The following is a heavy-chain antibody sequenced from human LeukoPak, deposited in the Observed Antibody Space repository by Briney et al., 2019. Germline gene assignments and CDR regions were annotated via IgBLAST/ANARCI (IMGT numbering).Heavy chain of an antibody. D-gene: IGHD5-24*01. CDR1: GYTFTGYY. V-gene: IGHV1-2*02. CDR3: ARVRRDGYNSAFDI. Sequence: GASMKVSCKASGYTFTGYYMHWVRQAPGQGLEWMGWINPNSGGTNYAQKFQGRVTMTRDTSISTAYMELSRLRSDDTAVYYCARVRRDGYNSAFDIWGQGTMVTVSS. J-gene: IGHJ3*02. CDR2: INPNSGGT.